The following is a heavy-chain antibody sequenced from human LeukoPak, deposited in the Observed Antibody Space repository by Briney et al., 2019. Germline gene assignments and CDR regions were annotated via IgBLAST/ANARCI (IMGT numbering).Heavy chain of an antibody. D-gene: IGHD3-22*01. Sequence: GGSLRLSCAASGFTFDDYAMHWVRQAPGKGLEWVSLISGDGGSTYYADSVKSRFTISRDNSKNSLYLQMNSLRTEDTALYYCAKDNQYYYDSSGTFDYWGQGTLVTVSS. CDR3: AKDNQYYYDSSGTFDY. CDR1: GFTFDDYA. J-gene: IGHJ4*02. V-gene: IGHV3-43*02. CDR2: ISGDGGST.